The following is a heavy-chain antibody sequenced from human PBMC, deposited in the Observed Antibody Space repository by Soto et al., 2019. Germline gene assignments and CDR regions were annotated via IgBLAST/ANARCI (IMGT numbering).Heavy chain of an antibody. CDR1: GFTFSDYY. CDR3: ARDPCSGGSCYSGWFDP. Sequence: GGSLRLSCAASGFTFSDYYMSWIRQAPGKGLEWVSYISSSGSTIYYADSVKGRFTISRDNAKNSLYLQMNSLRAEDTAVYYCARDPCSGGSCYSGWFDPWGQGTLVTVSS. J-gene: IGHJ5*02. V-gene: IGHV3-11*01. CDR2: ISSSGSTI. D-gene: IGHD2-15*01.